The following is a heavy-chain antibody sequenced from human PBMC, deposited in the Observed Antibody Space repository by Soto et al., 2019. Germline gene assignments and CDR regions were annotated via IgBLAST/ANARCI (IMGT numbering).Heavy chain of an antibody. Sequence: EVQLLESGGGLLKPGGSLRLSCAASGFTFSSYAMSWVRQAPGKGLEWVSAISGSGGSTYYADSVKGRFTISRDNFKNALYLQMNSLRVEDMAVYYCAKDGSYGDYFVAFEIWGQGTMDTVS. J-gene: IGHJ3*02. CDR2: ISGSGGST. CDR1: GFTFSSYA. V-gene: IGHV3-23*01. CDR3: AKDGSYGDYFVAFEI. D-gene: IGHD4-17*01.